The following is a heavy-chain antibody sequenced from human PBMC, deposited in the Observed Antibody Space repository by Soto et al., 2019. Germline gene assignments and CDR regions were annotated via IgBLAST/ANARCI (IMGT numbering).Heavy chain of an antibody. V-gene: IGHV3-48*01. Sequence: GGSLRLSCAASGFTFSSYSMSWVRQAPGKGLEWVSYISSSSSTIYYADSVKGRFTISRDNAKNSLYLQMNSLRAEDTAVYYCARARSLRLYYYYMDVWGKGTTVTVSS. CDR1: GFTFSSYS. CDR3: ARARSLRLYYYYMDV. D-gene: IGHD3-16*01. J-gene: IGHJ6*03. CDR2: ISSSSSTI.